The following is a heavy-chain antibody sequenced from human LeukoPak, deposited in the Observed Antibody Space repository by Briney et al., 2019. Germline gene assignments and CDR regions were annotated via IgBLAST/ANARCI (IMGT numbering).Heavy chain of an antibody. V-gene: IGHV4-61*08. D-gene: IGHD3-10*01. Sequence: PSETLSLTCTVSGGSISSGGYYWSWIRQHPGKGLEWIGYIYYSGSTNYNPSLKSRVTISVDTSKNQFSLKLSSVTAADTAVYYCARHAFGFGEEFYYFDYWGQGTLVTVSS. CDR2: IYYSGST. J-gene: IGHJ4*02. CDR1: GGSISSGGYY. CDR3: ARHAFGFGEEFYYFDY.